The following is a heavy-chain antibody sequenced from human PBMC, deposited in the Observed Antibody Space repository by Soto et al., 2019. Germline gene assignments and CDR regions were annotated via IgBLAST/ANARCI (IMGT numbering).Heavy chain of an antibody. CDR2: ISSGSSSI. CDR3: ARELGFDAVARKDV. CDR1: GVTFSSHS. J-gene: IGHJ6*02. V-gene: IGHV3-48*01. D-gene: IGHD6-19*01. Sequence: GGSLRLSCTASGVTFSSHSMVWVRQAPGKGLEWVSYISSGSSSIYYADSVKGRFTTSRDNAKNSTYLQMNSLRVEDTGVYYCARELGFDAVARKDVWGQGTTVTVSS.